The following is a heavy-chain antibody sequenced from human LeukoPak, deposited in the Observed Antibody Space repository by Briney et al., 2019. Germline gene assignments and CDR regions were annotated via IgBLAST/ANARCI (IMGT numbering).Heavy chain of an antibody. D-gene: IGHD3-10*01. V-gene: IGHV1-18*01. Sequence: GASVKVSCKASGYTFTSYGISWVRQAPGQGLEWMGWISAYNGNTNFAQKLQGRVTMTTDTSTSTAYMELRSLRSDDTAVYYCARSGNYYGSGSYYSELHFDSWGQGTLVTVSS. CDR1: GYTFTSYG. CDR3: ARSGNYYGSGSYYSELHFDS. CDR2: ISAYNGNT. J-gene: IGHJ4*02.